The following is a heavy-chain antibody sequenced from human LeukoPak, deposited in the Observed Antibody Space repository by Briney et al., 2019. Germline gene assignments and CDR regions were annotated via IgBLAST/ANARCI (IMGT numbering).Heavy chain of an antibody. V-gene: IGHV3-7*03. Sequence: GGSLRLSCAASGFTFSSYWMSWVRQAPGKGLEWVANIKQDGSEKYYVNSVKGRFTISRDNAKNSLYLQMNSLRAEDTALYYCARDGNGGRIHPYYYYYMDVWGKGTTVTVSS. D-gene: IGHD1-1*01. CDR1: GFTFSSYW. CDR3: ARDGNGGRIHPYYYYYMDV. CDR2: IKQDGSEK. J-gene: IGHJ6*03.